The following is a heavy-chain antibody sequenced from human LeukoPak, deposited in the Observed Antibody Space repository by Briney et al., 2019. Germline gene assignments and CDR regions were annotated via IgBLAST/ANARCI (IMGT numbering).Heavy chain of an antibody. D-gene: IGHD3-3*01. CDR1: EFILNDYN. J-gene: IGHJ5*02. CDR3: TRDPIFGVGGNYFDT. CDR2: ITSTSKTS. V-gene: IGHV3-48*01. Sequence: GGSLRLSCEASEFILNDYNMNWVRQAPGKGLEWLSYITSTSKTSYYAASVKGRFTVSRDNGKNSLYLQMNRVRAEDTAVYYCTRDPIFGVGGNYFDTWGQGTLVTVSS.